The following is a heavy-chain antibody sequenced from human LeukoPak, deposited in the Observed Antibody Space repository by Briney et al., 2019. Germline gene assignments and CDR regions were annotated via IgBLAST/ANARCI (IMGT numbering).Heavy chain of an antibody. J-gene: IGHJ4*02. CDR3: ARGSPYQK. V-gene: IGHV4-39*01. CDR2: INHSGSS. CDR1: GGSISSSSYY. D-gene: IGHD2-15*01. Sequence: PAETLSLTCTVSGGSISSSSYYWGWIRQPPGKGLEYIASINHSGSSYYNPSLKSRVTISVDTSKNQFSLKLNSVTAADTAVYYCARGSPYQKWGQGTLVTVSS.